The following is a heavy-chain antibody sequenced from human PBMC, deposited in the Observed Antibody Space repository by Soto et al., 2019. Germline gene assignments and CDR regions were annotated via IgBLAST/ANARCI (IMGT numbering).Heavy chain of an antibody. V-gene: IGHV4-59*01. D-gene: IGHD2-15*01. J-gene: IGHJ3*02. CDR2: IYYSGST. Sequence: SETLSLTCTVSGGSISSYYWSWIRQPPGKGLEWIGYIYYSGSTNYNPSLKSRVTISVDTSKNQFSLKLSSVTAADTAVYYCARDYRYCSGGSCRLLSDIWGQGTMVTVSS. CDR1: GGSISSYY. CDR3: ARDYRYCSGGSCRLLSDI.